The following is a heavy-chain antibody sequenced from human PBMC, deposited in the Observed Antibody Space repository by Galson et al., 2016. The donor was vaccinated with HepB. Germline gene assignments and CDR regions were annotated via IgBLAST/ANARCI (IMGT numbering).Heavy chain of an antibody. CDR1: GYGFAGYW. CDR2: IYPNDFDV. J-gene: IGHJ3*01. D-gene: IGHD2-15*01. CDR3: ARKGDGWWADGFDF. Sequence: QSGAEVKKPGESLKISCKGSGYGFAGYWIGWVRQMPGKGLEWMGIIYPNDFDVRYSPSFQGQVTISADKSINTAYLQWSSLRASDTAMYYCARKGDGWWADGFDFWGQGTMVTVSS. V-gene: IGHV5-51*03.